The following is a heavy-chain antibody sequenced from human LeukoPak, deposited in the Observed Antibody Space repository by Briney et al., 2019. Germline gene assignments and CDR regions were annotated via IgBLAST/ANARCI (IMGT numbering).Heavy chain of an antibody. CDR2: IYYSGST. V-gene: IGHV4-39*07. CDR1: GSSISNYY. Sequence: SETLSLTCTVSGSSISNYYWGWIRKPPGKGLEWIGSIYYSGSTYYNPSLKSRVTISVDTSKNQFSLKLSSVTAADTAVYYCARDRSYDSSGYYPMWGQGTLVTVSS. D-gene: IGHD3-22*01. J-gene: IGHJ4*02. CDR3: ARDRSYDSSGYYPM.